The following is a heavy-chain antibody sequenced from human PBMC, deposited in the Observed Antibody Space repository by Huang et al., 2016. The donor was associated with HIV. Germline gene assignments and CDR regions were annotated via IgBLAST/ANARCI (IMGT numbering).Heavy chain of an antibody. CDR3: ARSSMITSGGLHFDF. D-gene: IGHD3-16*01. CDR1: GGSISNGVYY. V-gene: IGHV4-30-4*08. J-gene: IGHJ4*02. CDR2: ISYSGTT. Sequence: VQLQESGPGLVKPSQTLSLACSVSGGSISNGVYYWNWSRQPPGKGLEWIGYISYSGTTSYKPSFKSRLTIAKDTSKNQFSLTVASVTAADTAMYYCARSSMITSGGLHFDFWGQGTLGTVSS.